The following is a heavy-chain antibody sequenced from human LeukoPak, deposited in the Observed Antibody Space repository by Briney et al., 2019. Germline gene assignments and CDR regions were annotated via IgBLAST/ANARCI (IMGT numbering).Heavy chain of an antibody. CDR3: TTDGEAWGLTMIVVVQFDY. J-gene: IGHJ4*02. D-gene: IGHD3-22*01. V-gene: IGHV3-49*03. CDR2: IRSKAYGGTT. Sequence: GGSLRLSCTASGFTFGDYAMSWFRQAPGKGLEWVGFIRSKAYGGTTEYAASVKGRFTISRDDSKSIAYLQMNSLKTEDTAVYYCTTDGEAWGLTMIVVVQFDYWGQGTLVTVSS. CDR1: GFTFGDYA.